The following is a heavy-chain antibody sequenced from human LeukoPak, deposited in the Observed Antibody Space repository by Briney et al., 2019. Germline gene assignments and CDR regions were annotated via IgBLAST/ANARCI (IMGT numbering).Heavy chain of an antibody. Sequence: GGSLRLSCAASGFTFSSYSMNWVRQAPGEGLEWVSSISSSSDIYYADSVKGRLTISRDNAKNSLYLQLNSRRAEDTAVYYCAREDIPPGPTVPNSMIDYWGQGTLVTVSS. CDR1: GFTFSSYS. D-gene: IGHD4-17*01. J-gene: IGHJ4*02. V-gene: IGHV3-21*01. CDR3: AREDIPPGPTVPNSMIDY. CDR2: ISSSSDI.